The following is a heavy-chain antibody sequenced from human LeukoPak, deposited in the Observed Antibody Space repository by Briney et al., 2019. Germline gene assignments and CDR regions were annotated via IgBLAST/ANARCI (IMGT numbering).Heavy chain of an antibody. CDR1: GFTLSSYA. CDR3: AKATMVWGVISQFDY. J-gene: IGHJ4*02. D-gene: IGHD3-10*01. CDR2: ISGSGGST. V-gene: IGHV3-23*01. Sequence: PGGSLRLSCADSGFTLSSYAISWVRQAPGKRLEWVSAISGSGGSTYYADSVKGRFTISRDNSKNTLYLQLNSLRAEDTAVYYCAKATMVWGVISQFDYWGQGTLVTVSS.